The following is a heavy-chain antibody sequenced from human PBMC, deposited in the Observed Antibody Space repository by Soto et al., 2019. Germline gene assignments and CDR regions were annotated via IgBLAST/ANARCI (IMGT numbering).Heavy chain of an antibody. CDR1: GFTFSSSA. J-gene: IGHJ5*02. D-gene: IGHD1-1*01. CDR3: AKSLNINWKNWFDP. V-gene: IGHV3-23*01. CDR2: ISDSGGRT. Sequence: GGSLRLSCAASGFTFSSSAMNWVRQAPGKGLEWVSIISDSGGRTYYADSVRGRFTISRDNSKNTLYLQMNSLRAEDTAVYYCAKSLNINWKNWFDPWGQGALVTVSS.